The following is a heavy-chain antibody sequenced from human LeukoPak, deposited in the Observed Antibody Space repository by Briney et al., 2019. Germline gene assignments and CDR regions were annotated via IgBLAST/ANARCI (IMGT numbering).Heavy chain of an antibody. CDR3: ARGILPDFWSGYSLFDP. CDR1: GYTFISHD. CDR2: MNPNSGNT. J-gene: IGHJ5*02. D-gene: IGHD3-3*01. V-gene: IGHV1-8*01. Sequence: VASVKVSCKASGYTFISHDINWVRQATGQGLEWMGWMNPNSGNTGYAQKFQGRVTMTRNTSVSTAYMELSSLRSEDTAVYYCARGILPDFWSGYSLFDPWGQGTLVTVSS.